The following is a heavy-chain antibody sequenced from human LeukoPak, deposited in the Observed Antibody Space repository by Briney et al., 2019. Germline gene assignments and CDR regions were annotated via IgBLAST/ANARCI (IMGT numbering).Heavy chain of an antibody. J-gene: IGHJ6*03. Sequence: PGGSLRLSCAASGFTFSIYGMSWVRQAPGKGLEWVSGISSSGGSTYYAESVKGRFTISRDNSKNTLYLQMNSLKGDDTAVYYCAKDSAFYYIDVWGKGTTVIISS. CDR3: AKDSAFYYIDV. D-gene: IGHD3-10*01. CDR1: GFTFSIYG. V-gene: IGHV3-23*01. CDR2: ISSSGGST.